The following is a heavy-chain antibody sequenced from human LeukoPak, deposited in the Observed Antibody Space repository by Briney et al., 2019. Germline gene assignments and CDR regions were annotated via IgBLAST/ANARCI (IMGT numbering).Heavy chain of an antibody. Sequence: SETLSLTCTVSGGSISSYYWSWIRQPPGKGLEWIGYIYYSGSTNYNPSLKSRVTISVDTSKNQFSLKLSSVTAADTAVYYCARDGSSWHNTNYFDYWGQGTLVTVSS. J-gene: IGHJ4*02. CDR3: ARDGSSWHNTNYFDY. D-gene: IGHD6-13*01. V-gene: IGHV4-59*12. CDR1: GGSISSYY. CDR2: IYYSGST.